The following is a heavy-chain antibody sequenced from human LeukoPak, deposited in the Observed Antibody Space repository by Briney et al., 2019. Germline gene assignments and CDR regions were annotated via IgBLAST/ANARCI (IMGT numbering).Heavy chain of an antibody. J-gene: IGHJ5*02. CDR3: ARDRIAAAGILFDP. V-gene: IGHV3-7*01. CDR1: GFTFSSYW. D-gene: IGHD6-13*01. CDR2: IKQDGSEK. Sequence: GGSLRLSCAASGFTFSSYWVSWVRQAPGKGLEGVANIKQDGSEKYYVDSVKGRFTISRDNAKNSLYLQMNSLRAEDTAVYYCARDRIAAAGILFDPWGQGTLVTVSS.